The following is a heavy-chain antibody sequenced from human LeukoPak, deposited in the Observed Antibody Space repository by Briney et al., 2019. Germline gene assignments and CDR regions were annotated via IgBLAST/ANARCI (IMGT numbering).Heavy chain of an antibody. J-gene: IGHJ4*02. CDR3: AKMYSGWVDY. CDR2: ISSSSSYI. D-gene: IGHD6-19*01. Sequence: GGSLRLSCAASGFTFSSYSMNWVRQAPGKGPEWVSSISSSSSYIYYADSVKGRFTISRDNAKNSLYLQMNSLRAEDTAVYYCAKMYSGWVDYWGQGTLVTVSS. CDR1: GFTFSSYS. V-gene: IGHV3-21*01.